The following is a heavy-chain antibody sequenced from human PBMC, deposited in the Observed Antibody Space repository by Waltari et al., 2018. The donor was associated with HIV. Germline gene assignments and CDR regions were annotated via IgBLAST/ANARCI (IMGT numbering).Heavy chain of an antibody. J-gene: IGHJ6*02. CDR2: VVPILGVA. V-gene: IGHV1-69*04. D-gene: IGHD6-19*01. CDR3: ARDPDRAVAGMGYYYYGMDV. Sequence: QVQLVQSGAEVKKPGSSVKVSCKASGGTFSSYALSWVRQAPGQGLEWMGRVVPILGVAKYGQKVQGGGTRSADEATSTGYRERSSLRSEDTGVYYCARDPDRAVAGMGYYYYGMDVWGQGTTVTVSS. CDR1: GGTFSSYA.